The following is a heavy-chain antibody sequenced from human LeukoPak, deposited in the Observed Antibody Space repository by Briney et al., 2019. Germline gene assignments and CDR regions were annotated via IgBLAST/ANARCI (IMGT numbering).Heavy chain of an antibody. CDR3: ARGIYDRSGFSYHYYHMDV. J-gene: IGHJ6*03. Sequence: PSETLSLTCFVSGSSISSYYWSWIRQPPGKGLEWIGYTYYRGNTNYNPSLKSRVTISLDTSKNQFSLRLSSVTAADTAVYHCARGIYDRSGFSYHYYHMDVWGKGTTVTVSS. V-gene: IGHV4-59*01. CDR2: TYYRGNT. D-gene: IGHD3-22*01. CDR1: GSSISSYY.